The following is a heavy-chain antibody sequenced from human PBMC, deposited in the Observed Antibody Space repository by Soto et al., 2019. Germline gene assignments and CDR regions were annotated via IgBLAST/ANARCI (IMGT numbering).Heavy chain of an antibody. D-gene: IGHD3-9*01. CDR1: GFSLSTSGVG. CDR3: AHRGTGNWFDP. J-gene: IGHJ5*02. Sequence: SGPTLVNPTQTLPLTCACSGFSLSTSGVGVGWIRQPPGKALEWLALIYWDDDKRYSPSLKSRLTITKDTSTNQVVLTMTNMDPVDTATYYCAHRGTGNWFDPWGQGTLVTVSS. CDR2: IYWDDDK. V-gene: IGHV2-5*02.